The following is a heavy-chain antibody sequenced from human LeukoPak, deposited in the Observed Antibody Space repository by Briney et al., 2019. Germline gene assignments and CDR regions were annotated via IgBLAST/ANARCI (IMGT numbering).Heavy chain of an antibody. CDR1: GGTFSSYP. D-gene: IGHD3-10*01. Sequence: GASVKVSCKASGGTFSSYPISWVRQAPGQGREWMGGIIPMFDTADFAQKFQGRVTITADTSTSTAYMQLSSLRSEDTAVYYCARARSGPYGSGSLDAFDIWGQGTMVTVSS. CDR2: IIPMFDTA. V-gene: IGHV1-69*06. J-gene: IGHJ3*02. CDR3: ARARSGPYGSGSLDAFDI.